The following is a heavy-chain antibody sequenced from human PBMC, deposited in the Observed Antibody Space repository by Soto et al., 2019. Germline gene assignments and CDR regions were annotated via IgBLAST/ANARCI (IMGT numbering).Heavy chain of an antibody. J-gene: IGHJ4*02. CDR3: ARLTGYYDSCDY. CDR2: IYAGESET. CDR1: GYSFTNYW. D-gene: IGHD3-22*01. V-gene: IGHV5-51*01. Sequence: GESLKISCKGYGYSFTNYWIGWVRQMPGKGLEWMGIIYAGESETRYSPSFQGQVTISADKSTSTAYLQWSSLKASDTAMYYCARLTGYYDSCDYWGQGTLVTVSS.